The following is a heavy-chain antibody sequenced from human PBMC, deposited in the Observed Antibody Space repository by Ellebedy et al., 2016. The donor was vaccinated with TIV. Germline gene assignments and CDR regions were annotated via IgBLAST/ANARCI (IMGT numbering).Heavy chain of an antibody. J-gene: IGHJ4*02. CDR2: IYPGDSDT. Sequence: PGGSLRLSCKASGYNFANYWIAWVRQMPGRGLEWMGLIYPGDSDTRYSPSFRGQVTISADRSVSPAYLQWTSLKASDSAMYYCARPADVVLAPAAPYYFDYWGQGTLVTVSS. CDR1: GYNFANYW. CDR3: ARPADVVLAPAAPYYFDY. D-gene: IGHD2-8*02. V-gene: IGHV5-51*01.